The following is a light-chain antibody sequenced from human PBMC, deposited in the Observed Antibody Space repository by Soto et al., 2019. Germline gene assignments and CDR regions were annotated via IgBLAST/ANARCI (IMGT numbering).Light chain of an antibody. V-gene: IGLV3-21*04. Sequence: SYELTQPPSVSVAPGKTARITCGGNNIGSKSVHWYQQKPGQAPVLVIYYDSERPSGIPERFSGSNSGNTATLTISRVEAGDEADYYCQVWASSSDHPVFGGGTKLTVL. CDR2: YDS. J-gene: IGLJ2*01. CDR1: NIGSKS. CDR3: QVWASSSDHPV.